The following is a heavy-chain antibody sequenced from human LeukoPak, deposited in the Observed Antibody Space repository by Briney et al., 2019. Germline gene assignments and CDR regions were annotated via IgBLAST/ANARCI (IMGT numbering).Heavy chain of an antibody. Sequence: SETLSLTCTVSGGSISSSSYYWGWIRQPPGKGLEWIGSIYYSGSTYYNPSLKSRVTISVDTSKNQFSLKLSSVTAADTAVYYCASVGATTAFDIWGQGTMVTVSS. CDR3: ASVGATTAFDI. V-gene: IGHV4-39*01. D-gene: IGHD1-26*01. CDR2: IYYSGST. J-gene: IGHJ3*02. CDR1: GGSISSSSYY.